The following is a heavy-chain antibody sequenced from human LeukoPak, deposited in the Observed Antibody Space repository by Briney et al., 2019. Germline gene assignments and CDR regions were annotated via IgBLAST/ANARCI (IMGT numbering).Heavy chain of an antibody. V-gene: IGHV3-21*01. CDR1: GFTFSDAW. CDR2: TSSSGTYI. CDR3: ARVGSTGNLRFDY. J-gene: IGHJ4*02. D-gene: IGHD3/OR15-3a*01. Sequence: GGSLRLSCAASGFTFSDAWMNGVRQAPGKGLEWVASTSSSGTYIYYADSVKGRFTISRDNAKNSLYLQMNSLRAEDTAVYYCARVGSTGNLRFDYWGQGALVTVSS.